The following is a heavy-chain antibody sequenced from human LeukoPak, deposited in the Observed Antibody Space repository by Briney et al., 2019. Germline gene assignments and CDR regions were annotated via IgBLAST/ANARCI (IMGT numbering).Heavy chain of an antibody. D-gene: IGHD2-2*01. Sequence: YDGSNKYYAYSVKGRFTISRDNSKNTLYLQMNSLRAEDTAVYYCAKVLGVVVPAAMVSDYWGQGTLVTVSS. J-gene: IGHJ4*02. CDR2: YDGSNK. V-gene: IGHV3-30*02. CDR3: AKVLGVVVPAAMVSDY.